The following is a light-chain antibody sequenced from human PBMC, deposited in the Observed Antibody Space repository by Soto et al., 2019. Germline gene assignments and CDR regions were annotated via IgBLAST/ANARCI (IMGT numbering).Light chain of an antibody. Sequence: EIVLTQSPGTLSLSPGERATLSCRASQGIAGSYLAWYRQNPGQPPRRLIYAASNRATGIPDRFSGSGSGTDFNLTISSLQSEDFAVYYCQQYHSWPAFGRGTKVEIK. CDR3: QQYHSWPA. J-gene: IGKJ4*02. CDR2: AAS. CDR1: QGIAGSY. V-gene: IGKV3-20*01.